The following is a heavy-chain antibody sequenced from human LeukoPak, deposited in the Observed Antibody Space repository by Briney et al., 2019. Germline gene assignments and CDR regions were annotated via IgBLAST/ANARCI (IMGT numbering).Heavy chain of an antibody. CDR3: ARGGYSYGGDY. J-gene: IGHJ4*02. Sequence: GESLKISGKASGYSFNTYWIGWVRKMPGKGLEWMGIIYPGDSDTRYSPSFQGQVTISADKSISTAYLQWSSLKASDTAMYYCARGGYSYGGDYWGQGTLVTVSS. CDR2: IYPGDSDT. D-gene: IGHD5-18*01. V-gene: IGHV5-51*01. CDR1: GYSFNTYW.